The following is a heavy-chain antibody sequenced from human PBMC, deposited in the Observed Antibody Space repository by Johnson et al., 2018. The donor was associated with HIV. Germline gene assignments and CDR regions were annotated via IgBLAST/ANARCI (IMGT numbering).Heavy chain of an antibody. CDR2: ISSSGSTI. D-gene: IGHD3-22*01. CDR1: GFTFSDYY. J-gene: IGHJ3*02. V-gene: IGHV3-11*04. Sequence: QVLLVESGGGLVKPGGSLRLSCSASGFTFSDYYITWIRQAPGKGLEWISYISSSGSTIYYADSVKGRFTISRDNAKNSLYLQMNSLRTEDTAVYYCARVFYYDSNDGFDIWGQGTRVTVSS. CDR3: ARVFYYDSNDGFDI.